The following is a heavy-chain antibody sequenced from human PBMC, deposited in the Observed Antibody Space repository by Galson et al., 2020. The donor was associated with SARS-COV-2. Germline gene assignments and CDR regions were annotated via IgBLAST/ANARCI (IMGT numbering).Heavy chain of an antibody. Sequence: GGSLRLSCAASGFTFNSYTMNWVRQAPGKGLEWVSSISSSSTYLYYADSLKGRFSISRDNARNSLYLEMNSLRVDDPGVYYCARDASWAMFAMDVWGQGTTVTVSS. CDR3: ARDASWAMFAMDV. CDR2: ISSSSTYL. D-gene: IGHD3-10*02. CDR1: GFTFNSYT. V-gene: IGHV3-21*01. J-gene: IGHJ6*02.